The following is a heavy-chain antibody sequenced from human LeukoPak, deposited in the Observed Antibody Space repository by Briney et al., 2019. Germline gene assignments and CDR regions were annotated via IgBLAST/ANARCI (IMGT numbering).Heavy chain of an antibody. CDR3: AKDQRTYQLPPLAMGY. CDR2: IRYDGSNK. J-gene: IGHJ4*02. CDR1: GFTFSSYG. D-gene: IGHD2-2*01. V-gene: IGHV3-30*02. Sequence: GGSLRLSCAASGFTFSSYGMHWVRQAPGKGLEWVAFIRYDGSNKYYADSVKGRFTISRDNSMNTLYPQMNSLRAEDTAVYYCAKDQRTYQLPPLAMGYWGQGTLVTVSS.